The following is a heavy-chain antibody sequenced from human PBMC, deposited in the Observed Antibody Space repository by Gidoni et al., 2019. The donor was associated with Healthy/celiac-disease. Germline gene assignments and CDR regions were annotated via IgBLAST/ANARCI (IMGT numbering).Heavy chain of an antibody. D-gene: IGHD5-18*01. Sequence: QVQLQESGPGLVKPSETLSLTCTVSGGSISSYYWSWIRQPPGKGLEWIGYIYYSGSTNYNPSLKSRVTISVDTSKNQFSLKLSSVTAADTAVYYCARGGYSYGVNWGQGTLVTVSS. CDR1: GGSISSYY. CDR2: IYYSGST. J-gene: IGHJ4*02. CDR3: ARGGYSYGVN. V-gene: IGHV4-59*01.